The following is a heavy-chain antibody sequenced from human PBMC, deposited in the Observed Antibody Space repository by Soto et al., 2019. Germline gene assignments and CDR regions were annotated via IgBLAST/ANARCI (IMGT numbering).Heavy chain of an antibody. CDR1: GFNFRDYW. CDR2: VNPDGIYT. CDR3: VRGSNGWSGFDY. D-gene: IGHD6-19*01. Sequence: GGFLRLSCAAFGFNFRDYWMYWVRLAPGKWPLWVALVNPDGIYTDHADYVQGRFFVSRDNAKSTLHLQMSGLRVDDTALYFCVRGSNGWSGFDYWGQGSQVTVSS. J-gene: IGHJ4*02. V-gene: IGHV3-74*01.